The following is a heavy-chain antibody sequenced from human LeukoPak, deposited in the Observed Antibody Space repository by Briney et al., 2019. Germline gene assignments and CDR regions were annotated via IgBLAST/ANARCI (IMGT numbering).Heavy chain of an antibody. V-gene: IGHV1-2*02. CDR3: AAYSSGWQWDAFGI. D-gene: IGHD6-19*01. CDR1: GYTFTGYY. J-gene: IGHJ3*02. CDR2: INPNSGST. Sequence: ASVKVSCTASGYTFTGYYMHWVRQAPGKGLEWMGWINPNSGSTNYAQTFQGRVTMTRDTSISTAYMELSSLRSDDTAVYYCAAYSSGWQWDAFGIWGQGTMVTVSS.